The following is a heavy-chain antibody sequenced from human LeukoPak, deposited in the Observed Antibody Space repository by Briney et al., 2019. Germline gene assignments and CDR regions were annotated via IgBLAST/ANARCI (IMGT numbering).Heavy chain of an antibody. V-gene: IGHV3-23*01. J-gene: IGHJ3*02. CDR3: AKDLKSIDAFNI. Sequence: PGGSLRLSCAASGFTFSSYAMSWVRQAPGKGLEWVSAISGSGYSTYFADSVKGRFTISRDNSKNTLYLQLNSLRAEDTAVYYCAKDLKSIDAFNIWGQGTVATVSS. CDR2: ISGSGYST. CDR1: GFTFSSYA.